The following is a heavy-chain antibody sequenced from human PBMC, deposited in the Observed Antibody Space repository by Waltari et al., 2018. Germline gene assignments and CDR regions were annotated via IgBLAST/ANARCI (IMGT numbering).Heavy chain of an antibody. CDR1: GGSISSSSYY. Sequence: QLQLQESGPGLVKPSETLSLTCTVSGGSISSSSYYWGWIRQPPGKGLEWIGSIYYRGSTYHNPALKSGVTISVDTSKNQFSRKLSSVTAADTAVYYCARPTVVTGGWFDPWGQGTLVTVSS. V-gene: IGHV4-39*01. D-gene: IGHD7-27*01. CDR3: ARPTVVTGGWFDP. CDR2: IYYRGST. J-gene: IGHJ5*02.